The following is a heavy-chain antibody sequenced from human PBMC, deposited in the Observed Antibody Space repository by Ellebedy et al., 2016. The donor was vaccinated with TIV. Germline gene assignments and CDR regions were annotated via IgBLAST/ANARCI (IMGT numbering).Heavy chain of an antibody. D-gene: IGHD2-2*01. Sequence: GESLKISCEVSGFTVSNNYMTWVRQAPGKGLEWVSSISGSGGNTYYADSVKGRFTISRDNSKDTLYLQMSSLRPEDTAVYFCAKVPVGFCSTPNCFYFDYWGQGTLLTVSS. V-gene: IGHV3-23*01. J-gene: IGHJ4*02. CDR3: AKVPVGFCSTPNCFYFDY. CDR2: ISGSGGNT. CDR1: GFTVSNNY.